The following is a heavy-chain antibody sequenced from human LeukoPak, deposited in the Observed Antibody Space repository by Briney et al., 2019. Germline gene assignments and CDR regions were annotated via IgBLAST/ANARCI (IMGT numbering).Heavy chain of an antibody. D-gene: IGHD6-19*01. CDR3: AREWGRIAVAGGPGY. V-gene: IGHV3-33*01. CDR1: GFIFSNYG. J-gene: IGHJ4*02. Sequence: PEGSLRLSCEASGFIFSNYGMHWVRQAPGKGLEWVALIWYDGKTKFHADSVKGRFTISRDNSGNTLFLQMSSLRVEDTAIYYCAREWGRIAVAGGPGYWGQGALVTVSS. CDR2: IWYDGKTK.